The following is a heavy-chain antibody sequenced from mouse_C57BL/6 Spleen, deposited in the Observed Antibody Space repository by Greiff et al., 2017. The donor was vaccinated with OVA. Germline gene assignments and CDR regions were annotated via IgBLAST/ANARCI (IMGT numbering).Heavy chain of an antibody. J-gene: IGHJ1*03. CDR3: ARSRRYGNYGYLDV. D-gene: IGHD2-1*01. V-gene: IGHV1-59*01. CDR2: IAPSDSYT. Sequence: QLQQPGAELVRPGTSVKLSCKASGYPFTSYWMHWVKQRPGQGLEWIGVIAPSDSYTNYNQKFKGKATLTVDTSSSTAYMPLSRLTAEDSAVYYCARSRRYGNYGYLDVWGTGTTVTVSS. CDR1: GYPFTSYW.